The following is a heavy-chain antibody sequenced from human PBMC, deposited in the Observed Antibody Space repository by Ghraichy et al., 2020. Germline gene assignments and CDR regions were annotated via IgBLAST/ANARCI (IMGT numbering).Heavy chain of an antibody. D-gene: IGHD2-2*01. CDR2: IYYSGST. Sequence: SETLSLTCTVSGGSINSYYWSWIRQPPGKGLEWIGYIYYSGSTNYNPSLKSRVTISVDTSKNQFSLKLSSVTAADTAVYYCATVPHGLPADIIYFDYWGQGSLVTVSS. CDR1: GGSINSYY. CDR3: ATVPHGLPADIIYFDY. V-gene: IGHV4-59*01. J-gene: IGHJ4*02.